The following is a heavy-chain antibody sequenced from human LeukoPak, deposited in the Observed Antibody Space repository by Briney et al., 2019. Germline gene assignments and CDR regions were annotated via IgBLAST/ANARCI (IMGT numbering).Heavy chain of an antibody. V-gene: IGHV1-8*01. CDR3: ARVRRPYGDYGAPDY. CDR1: GYTFTSYD. J-gene: IGHJ4*02. CDR2: MNSKSGNR. D-gene: IGHD4-17*01. Sequence: ASVKVSCKASGYTFTSYDINWVRQATGQGLEWMGWMNSKSGNRGYAQTFQGRVTMTRDTSISTAYMELSGLTSEDTAVYYCARVRRPYGDYGAPDYWGQGTLVTVSS.